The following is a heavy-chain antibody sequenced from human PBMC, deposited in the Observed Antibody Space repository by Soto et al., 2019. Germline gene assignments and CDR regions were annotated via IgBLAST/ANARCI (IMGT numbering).Heavy chain of an antibody. Sequence: SETLSLTCTVSGGSITIGGYCWSWIRQPPGQGLEWIGYICHSGNTYYNPSLKSRVTTSLDRSKNQFSLNLSSVTAADTAAYYCARVWFGESSWFDPWGQGTLVTVSS. D-gene: IGHD3-10*01. CDR1: GGSITIGGYC. J-gene: IGHJ5*02. CDR2: ICHSGNT. CDR3: ARVWFGESSWFDP. V-gene: IGHV4-30-2*01.